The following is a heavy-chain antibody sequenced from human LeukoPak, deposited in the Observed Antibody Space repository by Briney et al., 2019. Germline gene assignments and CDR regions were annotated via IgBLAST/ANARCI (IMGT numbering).Heavy chain of an antibody. J-gene: IGHJ4*02. Sequence: GGSLRLSCAASGFTFSSYGMHWVRQAPGKGLEWVANIKQDGSEKYYVDSVKGRFTISRDNAKNSLYLQMNCLRAEDTAVYYCARDSPSTFDYWGQGTLVTVSS. CDR2: IKQDGSEK. CDR3: ARDSPSTFDY. V-gene: IGHV3-7*01. CDR1: GFTFSSYG. D-gene: IGHD2/OR15-2a*01.